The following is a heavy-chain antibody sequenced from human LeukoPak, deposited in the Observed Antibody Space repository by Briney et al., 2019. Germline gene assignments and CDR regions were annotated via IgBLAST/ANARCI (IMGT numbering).Heavy chain of an antibody. V-gene: IGHV3-23*01. Sequence: GGSLRLSCAASGFTFSSYAMSWVRQAPGKGLEWVSAISGSGGSTYYADSVKGRFTISRGNSKNTLYLQMNSLRAEDTAVYYCAKGNSGFLEWLYYFDYWGQGTLVTVSS. CDR2: ISGSGGST. CDR3: AKGNSGFLEWLYYFDY. CDR1: GFTFSSYA. D-gene: IGHD3-3*01. J-gene: IGHJ4*02.